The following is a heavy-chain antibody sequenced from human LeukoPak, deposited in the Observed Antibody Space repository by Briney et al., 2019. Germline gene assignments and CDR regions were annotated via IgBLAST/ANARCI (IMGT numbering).Heavy chain of an antibody. CDR3: ALLGSKLLWRIDY. CDR2: ISYDGSNK. D-gene: IGHD3-10*01. Sequence: GGSLRLSCAASGFTFSSYAMHWVRQAPGKGLEWVAVISYDGSNKYYADSVKGRFTISRDNSENTLYLLMNSLRGEDTAIYYCALLGSKLLWRIDYWGQGTLVTVSS. J-gene: IGHJ4*02. CDR1: GFTFSSYA. V-gene: IGHV3-30*04.